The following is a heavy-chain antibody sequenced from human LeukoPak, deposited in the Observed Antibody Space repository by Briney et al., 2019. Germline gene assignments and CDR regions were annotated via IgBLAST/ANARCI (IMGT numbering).Heavy chain of an antibody. V-gene: IGHV3-21*01. CDR1: GFTFSSYS. J-gene: IGHJ4*02. CDR3: ARALGYCSGGSCYAY. Sequence: PGGSLRLSCAASGFTFSSYSMNWVRQAPGKGLEWVSSISSSSSYIYYADSVKGRFTISRDNAKNSLYLQMNSLRAEDTAVYYCARALGYCSGGSCYAYWGQGTLVTVSS. CDR2: ISSSSSYI. D-gene: IGHD2-15*01.